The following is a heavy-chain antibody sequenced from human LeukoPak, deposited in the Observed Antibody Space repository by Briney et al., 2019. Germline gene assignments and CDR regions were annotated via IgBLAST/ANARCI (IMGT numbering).Heavy chain of an antibody. V-gene: IGHV1-2*02. CDR2: INPNSGGT. D-gene: IGHD1-20*01. J-gene: IGHJ4*02. CDR3: ARILAGPRITGTVFDY. CDR1: GYTFTSYG. Sequence: ASVKVSCKASGYTFTSYGISWVRQAPGQGLEWMGWINPNSGGTNYAQKFQGRVTMTRDTSISTAYMELSRLRSDDTAVYYCARILAGPRITGTVFDYWGQGTLVTVSS.